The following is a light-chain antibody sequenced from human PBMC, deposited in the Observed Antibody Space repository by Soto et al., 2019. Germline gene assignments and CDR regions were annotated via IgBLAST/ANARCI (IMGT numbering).Light chain of an antibody. V-gene: IGLV1-40*01. Sequence: QSVLTQPPSVSGAPGQRVTISCTGSSSNIGAGYDVHWYQQLPGIAPKLLIYRNNNRPSGVPGRFSGSKSGNSASLAITGLQAEDEADYYCQSYDSSLSGYVVFGGRTKLTVL. CDR1: SSNIGAGYD. CDR2: RNN. CDR3: QSYDSSLSGYVV. J-gene: IGLJ2*01.